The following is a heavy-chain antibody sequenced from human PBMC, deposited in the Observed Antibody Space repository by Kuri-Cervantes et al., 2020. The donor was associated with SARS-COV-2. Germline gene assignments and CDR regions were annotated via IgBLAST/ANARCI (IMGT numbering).Heavy chain of an antibody. V-gene: IGHV3-30*02. J-gene: IGHJ5*02. CDR3: ARDRAEYYYDSSGYYYA. D-gene: IGHD3-22*01. CDR1: GFTFSSYG. CDR2: IRYDGSNK. Sequence: GESLKISCAASGFTFSSYGMHWVRQAPGKGLEWVAFIRYDGSNKYYADSVKGRFTISRDNAKNSLYLQMNSLRAEDTAVYYCARDRAEYYYDSSGYYYAWGQGTLVTVSS.